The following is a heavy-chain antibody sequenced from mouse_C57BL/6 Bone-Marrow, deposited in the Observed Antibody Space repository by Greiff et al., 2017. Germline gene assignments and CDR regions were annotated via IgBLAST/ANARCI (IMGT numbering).Heavy chain of an antibody. CDR1: GFTFSDYG. CDR3: ARSYAMDY. CDR2: ISSGSSTI. V-gene: IGHV5-17*01. Sequence: EVMLVESGGGLVKPGGSLTLSCAASGFTFSDYGMHWVRQAPEKGLEWVAYISSGSSTIYYADTVKGRFTISRDNAKNMLCLQMTRLRSEYTAMYYCARSYAMDYWGQGTSVTVSS. J-gene: IGHJ4*01.